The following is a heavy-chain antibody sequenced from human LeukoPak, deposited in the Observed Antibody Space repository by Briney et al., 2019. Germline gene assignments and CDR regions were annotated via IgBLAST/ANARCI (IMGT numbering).Heavy chain of an antibody. D-gene: IGHD5-24*01. CDR1: GDSMSSYY. V-gene: IGHV4-59*08. J-gene: IGHJ5*02. CDR3: ARRRVEMDTITEYNWFDP. CDR2: ISYSGSS. Sequence: SETLSLTCTVSGDSMSSYYWSWIRQPPGKGLEWIGSISYSGSSHYNPSLKSRVTISVDTSKNQFSLKLTSVTAADTAVYYCARRRVEMDTITEYNWFDPWGQGTLVTVSS.